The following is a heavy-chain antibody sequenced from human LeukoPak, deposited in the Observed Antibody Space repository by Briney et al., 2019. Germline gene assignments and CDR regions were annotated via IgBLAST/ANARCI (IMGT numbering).Heavy chain of an antibody. CDR3: AKSLYGSGSYYNWFDP. J-gene: IGHJ5*02. CDR2: INHRGST. CDR1: GGSISNDY. D-gene: IGHD3-10*01. V-gene: IGHV4-34*01. Sequence: SETLSLTCTVSGGSISNDYWNWIRQSPGKGLEWIGEINHRGSTNYNPSLKRRVTISLDTSKNQFSLKLSSVTAADTAVYYCAKSLYGSGSYYNWFDPWGQGTLVTVSS.